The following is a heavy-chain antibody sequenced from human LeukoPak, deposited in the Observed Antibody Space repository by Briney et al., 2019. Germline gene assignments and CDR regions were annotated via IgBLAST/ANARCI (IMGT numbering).Heavy chain of an antibody. J-gene: IGHJ4*02. D-gene: IGHD4-23*01. CDR1: GGSISNSSYY. V-gene: IGHV4-39*01. Sequence: PSETLSLTCIVSGGSISNSSYYWDWVRQPPGKGLEWIGSIYYSGSAYYNPSLKSRVTISVDTSKNQFSLKLTSVTAADTAVYYCARHWVVTPNYWGQGTLVTVSS. CDR3: ARHWVVTPNY. CDR2: IYYSGSA.